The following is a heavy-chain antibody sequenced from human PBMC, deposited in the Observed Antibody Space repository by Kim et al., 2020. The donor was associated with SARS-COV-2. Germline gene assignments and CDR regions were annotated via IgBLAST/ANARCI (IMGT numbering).Heavy chain of an antibody. CDR1: GFTFSTYW. CDR3: ARSPKVAGTGA. Sequence: GGSLRLSCAASGFTFSTYWMSWVRQAPGKGLEWVANINQDGREKYYVDSVRGRFTISRDNAKNSLYLQMNSLRAEDTAVYFCARSPKVAGTGAWGQGTL. V-gene: IGHV3-7*03. J-gene: IGHJ5*02. CDR2: INQDGREK. D-gene: IGHD6-19*01.